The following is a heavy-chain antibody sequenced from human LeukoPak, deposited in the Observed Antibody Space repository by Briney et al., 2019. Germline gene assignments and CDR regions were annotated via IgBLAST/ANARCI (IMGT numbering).Heavy chain of an antibody. CDR1: GFTFTNYA. D-gene: IGHD3-10*01. J-gene: IGHJ6*02. V-gene: IGHV3-23*01. CDR2: ISGSGGST. Sequence: GGSLRLSCSASGFTFTNYAIHWVRQAPGKGLEWVSAISGSGGSTYYADSVKGRFTISRDNSKNTLYLQMNSLRAEDTAVYYCAKGYGSGSYYTSGMDVWGQGTTVTVSS. CDR3: AKGYGSGSYYTSGMDV.